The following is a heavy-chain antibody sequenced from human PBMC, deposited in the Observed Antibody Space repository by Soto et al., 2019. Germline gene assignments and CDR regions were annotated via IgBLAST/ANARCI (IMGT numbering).Heavy chain of an antibody. D-gene: IGHD2-21*01. Sequence: SVNVSFKASGYTFTSYGISCVRQAPLQGLELMGGIIPIFGTANHAQKFQGRVTITADESTTTAYMELSRLRSEDTAVYYCARGPIVVVKDIQTYYYYGMDVWGEGTTVTVSS. CDR2: IIPIFGTA. CDR1: GYTFTSYG. CDR3: ARGPIVVVKDIQTYYYYGMDV. V-gene: IGHV1-69*13. J-gene: IGHJ6*04.